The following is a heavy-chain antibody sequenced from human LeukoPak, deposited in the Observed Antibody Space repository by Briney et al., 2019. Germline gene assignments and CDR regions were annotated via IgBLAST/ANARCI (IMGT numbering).Heavy chain of an antibody. CDR1: GASINKYY. CDR2: FFYSGST. V-gene: IGHV4-59*12. D-gene: IGHD3-3*01. CDR3: ARVGLRFLALYNWFDP. J-gene: IGHJ5*02. Sequence: SETLSLTCTVSGASINKYYWNWVRQPPGKGLEWIGYFFYSGSTRYNPSLKSRVTISGDMSKNQFSLKLSSVTAADTAVYYCARVGLRFLALYNWFDPWGQGTLVTVSS.